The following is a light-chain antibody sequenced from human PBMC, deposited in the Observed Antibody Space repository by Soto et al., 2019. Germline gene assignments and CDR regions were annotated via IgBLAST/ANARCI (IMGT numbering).Light chain of an antibody. CDR1: QSISSSY. V-gene: IGKV3-20*01. Sequence: EIVLTQSPGTLSLSPGERATLSCRASQSISSSYFAWYQQKPGQAPRLLVYGVSNRATGIPDRFSGSGSGTDFTLTISSLEPEDFAVFYCHQYGISPPTFGPGTKVDI. CDR3: HQYGISPPT. CDR2: GVS. J-gene: IGKJ1*01.